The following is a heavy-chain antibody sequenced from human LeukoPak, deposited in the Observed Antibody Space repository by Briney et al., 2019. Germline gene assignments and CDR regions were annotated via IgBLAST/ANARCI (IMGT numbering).Heavy chain of an antibody. D-gene: IGHD2-15*01. V-gene: IGHV3-9*01. CDR1: GITFDDYA. Sequence: GGSLRLSCAVSGITFDDYALHWVRQAPGKGLEWVSGINWNSYNIGYADSVKGRFTISRDSSKNTLFLQMNRLRPEDAAVYYCAKAPVTTCRGAFCYPFDYWGLGTLVTVSS. CDR3: AKAPVTTCRGAFCYPFDY. J-gene: IGHJ4*02. CDR2: INWNSYNI.